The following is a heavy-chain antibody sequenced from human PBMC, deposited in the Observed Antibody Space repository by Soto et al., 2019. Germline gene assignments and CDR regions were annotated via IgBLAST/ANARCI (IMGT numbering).Heavy chain of an antibody. J-gene: IGHJ6*02. CDR3: AKEADYDFWSGYYVRDYYYGMDV. V-gene: IGHV3-30*18. Sequence: GGSLRLSCAASGFTFSIYGMHWVRQAPGKGLEWVAVISYDGSNKYYADSVKGRFTISRDNSKNTLYLQMNSLRAEDTAVYYCAKEADYDFWSGYYVRDYYYGMDVWGQGTTVTVSS. CDR2: ISYDGSNK. D-gene: IGHD3-3*01. CDR1: GFTFSIYG.